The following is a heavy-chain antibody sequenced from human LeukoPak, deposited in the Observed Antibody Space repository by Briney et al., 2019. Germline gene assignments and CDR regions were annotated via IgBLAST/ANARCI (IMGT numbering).Heavy chain of an antibody. Sequence: SVKVSCKASGGTFSSYAISWVRQAPGQGLEWMGGIIPIFGTANYAQKFQGRVTITADESTSTAYMELSSLRSEDTAVYYCASLPPYSGYDTAPDYFDYWGQGTLVTVSP. V-gene: IGHV1-69*13. CDR1: GGTFSSYA. CDR2: IIPIFGTA. CDR3: ASLPPYSGYDTAPDYFDY. D-gene: IGHD5-12*01. J-gene: IGHJ4*02.